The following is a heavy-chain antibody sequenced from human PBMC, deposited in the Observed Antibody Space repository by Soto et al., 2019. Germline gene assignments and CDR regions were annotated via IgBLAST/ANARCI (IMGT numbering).Heavy chain of an antibody. CDR1: GGSFSGYY. CDR3: AMESDDYGDSL. J-gene: IGHJ4*02. CDR2: INHSGST. V-gene: IGHV4-34*01. D-gene: IGHD4-17*01. Sequence: PSETLSLTCAVYGGSFSGYYWSWIRQPPGKGLEWIGEINHSGSTNYNPSLKSRVTISVDTSKNQFSLKLSSVTAADTAVYYCAMESDDYGDSLWGQGTLVTVSS.